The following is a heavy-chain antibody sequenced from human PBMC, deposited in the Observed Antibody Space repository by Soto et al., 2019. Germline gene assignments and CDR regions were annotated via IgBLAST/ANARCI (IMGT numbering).Heavy chain of an antibody. CDR1: GGSISSSSYY. Sequence: SETLSLTCTVSGGSISSSSYYWGWIRQPPGKGLDLIWSIYYSGSTYYIPSLKSRVTISLDTSKNQFSLKLSSVTAADTAVYYCARHYYYDSSGSDAFDIWGQGTMVTVSS. CDR2: IYYSGST. CDR3: ARHYYYDSSGSDAFDI. J-gene: IGHJ3*02. V-gene: IGHV4-39*01. D-gene: IGHD3-22*01.